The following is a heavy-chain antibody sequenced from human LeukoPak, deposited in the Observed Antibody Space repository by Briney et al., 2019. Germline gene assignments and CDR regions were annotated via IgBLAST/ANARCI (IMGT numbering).Heavy chain of an antibody. CDR1: GFTFSSDW. V-gene: IGHV3-7*01. Sequence: PGGSLRLSCAASGFTFSSDWMSWVRQAPGKGLEWVANIKQDGSEKYYVDSVKGRFTISRDNAKNSLYLHMSSLRAEDTAVYYCARSYYYDSSGTSYDAFDIWGQGTMVTVSS. D-gene: IGHD3-22*01. CDR2: IKQDGSEK. CDR3: ARSYYYDSSGTSYDAFDI. J-gene: IGHJ3*02.